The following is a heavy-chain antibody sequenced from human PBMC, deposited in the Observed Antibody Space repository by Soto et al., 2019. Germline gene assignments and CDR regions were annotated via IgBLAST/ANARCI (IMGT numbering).Heavy chain of an antibody. D-gene: IGHD1-26*01. J-gene: IGHJ5*02. CDR1: EFSVGNAG. V-gene: IGHV3-15*01. CDR3: TTAPRGYVGPSEP. Sequence: GGSLRLSCAASEFSVGNAGMRWVRQAPGKGLEWVGRIKSETDGGTTDYAAPVKGRFTISRDDSKNTLYLQMNSLKTEDTAVYYCTTAPRGYVGPSEPWGRGTLVTVSS. CDR2: IKSETDGGTT.